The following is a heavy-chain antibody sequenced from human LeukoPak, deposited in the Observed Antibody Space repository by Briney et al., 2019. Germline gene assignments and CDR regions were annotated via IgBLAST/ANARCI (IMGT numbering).Heavy chain of an antibody. D-gene: IGHD6-6*01. CDR1: GFTFSSYA. J-gene: IGHJ5*02. Sequence: GGSLRHSCAASGFTFSSYAMHWVRQAPGKGLEWVAVMSYDGSNKYYADSVKGRFTISRDNSKNTLYLQMNSLRAEDTAVYYCARDPDEYSSSFGWFDPWGQGTLVTVSS. V-gene: IGHV3-30*01. CDR2: MSYDGSNK. CDR3: ARDPDEYSSSFGWFDP.